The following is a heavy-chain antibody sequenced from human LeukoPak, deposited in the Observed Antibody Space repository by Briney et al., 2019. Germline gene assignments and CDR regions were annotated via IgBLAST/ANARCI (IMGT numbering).Heavy chain of an antibody. D-gene: IGHD3-9*01. Sequence: GASVKVSCKASGYIFSSYGIAWVRQAPGQGLEWMGGIIPIFGTANYAQKFQGRVTITADESTSTAYMELSSLRSEDTAVYYCARDKYFDWSSNWFDPWGQGTLVTVSS. CDR3: ARDKYFDWSSNWFDP. CDR1: GYIFSSYG. V-gene: IGHV1-69*13. J-gene: IGHJ5*02. CDR2: IIPIFGTA.